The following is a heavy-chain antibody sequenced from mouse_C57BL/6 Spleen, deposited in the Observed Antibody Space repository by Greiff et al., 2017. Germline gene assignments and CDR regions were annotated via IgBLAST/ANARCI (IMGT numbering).Heavy chain of an antibody. Sequence: VQLQQSGAELARPGASVKLSCKASGYTFTSYGISWVKQRTGQGLEWIGEIYPRSGNTYYNEKFKGKATLTADKSSSTAYMALRSLTSEDSAVYFCARGSGGAMDYWGQGTSVTVSS. J-gene: IGHJ4*01. V-gene: IGHV1-81*01. D-gene: IGHD3-2*02. CDR2: IYPRSGNT. CDR1: GYTFTSYG. CDR3: ARGSGGAMDY.